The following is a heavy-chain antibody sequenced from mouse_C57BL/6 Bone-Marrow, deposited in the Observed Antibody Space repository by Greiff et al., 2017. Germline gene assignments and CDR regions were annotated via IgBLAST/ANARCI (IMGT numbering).Heavy chain of an antibody. CDR3: ASRGWLLEEFYYAMDC. Sequence: EVQVVESGGGLVQPGGSLKLSCAASGFTFSDYYMYWVRQTPEKRLEWVAYISNGGGSTYYPDTVKGRFTISRDNAKNTLYLQMSRLKSEDTAMYYCASRGWLLEEFYYAMDCWGQGTSVTVSS. CDR1: GFTFSDYY. J-gene: IGHJ4*01. V-gene: IGHV5-12*01. CDR2: ISNGGGST. D-gene: IGHD2-3*01.